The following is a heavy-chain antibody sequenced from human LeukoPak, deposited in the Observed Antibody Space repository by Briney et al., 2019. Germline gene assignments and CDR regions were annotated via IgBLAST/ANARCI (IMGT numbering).Heavy chain of an antibody. CDR1: GFSLSTSGMR. CDR2: IDWDDDK. D-gene: IGHD2-21*02. Sequence: SGPALVKPTQTLTLTCTFSGFSLSTSGMRVSWIRQPPGKAREWLARIDWDDDKFYSTSLKTRLTIPKDTSKNQVVLTMTNMDPVDTATYYCARTPYCGGDCYVDYWGQGTLVTVSS. J-gene: IGHJ4*02. CDR3: ARTPYCGGDCYVDY. V-gene: IGHV2-70*04.